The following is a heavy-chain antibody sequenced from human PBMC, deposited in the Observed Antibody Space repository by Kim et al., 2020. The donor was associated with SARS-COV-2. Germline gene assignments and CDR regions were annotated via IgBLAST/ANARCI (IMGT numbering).Heavy chain of an antibody. CDR1: GFTFSSYS. D-gene: IGHD1-26*01. V-gene: IGHV3-21*01. CDR2: ISSSSSYI. CDR3: ATILIPSVGATFIDY. J-gene: IGHJ4*02. Sequence: GGSLRLSCAASGFTFSSYSMNWVRQAPGKGLEWVSSISSSSSYIYYADSVTGRFTISRDNAKNSLYLQMNSLRAEDTAVYYCATILIPSVGATFIDYWGQGTLVTVSS.